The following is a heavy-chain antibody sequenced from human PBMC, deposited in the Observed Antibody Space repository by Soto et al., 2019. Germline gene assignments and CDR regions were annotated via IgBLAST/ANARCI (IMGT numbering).Heavy chain of an antibody. D-gene: IGHD6-6*01. CDR3: ARGIYGSSSSVPSYYFDY. J-gene: IGHJ4*02. CDR1: GGSISSYY. CDR2: IYYSGST. V-gene: IGHV4-59*08. Sequence: SETLSLTCTVSGGSISSYYWSWIRQPPGKGLEWIGYIYYSGSTNYNPSLKSRVTISVDTSKNQFSLKLSSVTAADTAVYYCARGIYGSSSSVPSYYFDYWGQGTLVTVSS.